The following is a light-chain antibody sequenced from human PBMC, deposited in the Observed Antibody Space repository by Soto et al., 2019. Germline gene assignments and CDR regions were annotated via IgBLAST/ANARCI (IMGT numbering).Light chain of an antibody. CDR2: EVT. CDR3: FSYAGNSIYV. J-gene: IGLJ1*01. CDR1: SSDIGSYKL. Sequence: QSVLTQPASVSGSTGQSITISCTGTSSDIGSYKLVSWYQQHPGKVPKLMIYEVTKRPSGVSDRFSGSKSGNTASLTISGLQAEDEADYYCFSYAGNSIYVFGTGTQLTVL. V-gene: IGLV2-23*02.